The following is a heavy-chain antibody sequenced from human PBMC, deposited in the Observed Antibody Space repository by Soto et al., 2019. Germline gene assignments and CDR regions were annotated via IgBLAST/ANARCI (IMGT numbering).Heavy chain of an antibody. J-gene: IGHJ4*02. CDR3: VKQSGSGSYYKVGCGGPFDS. D-gene: IGHD3-10*01. V-gene: IGHV3-30*18. CDR1: GFTFNNYG. Sequence: QVQLVESGGGVVQPGRSLRLSCAASGFTFNNYGMHWVRQAPGKGLEWVVVISFDGGNTVYADSVKGRFTISRDNSKETXYXRMTSRRAEDTAVYYCVKQSGSGSYYKVGCGGPFDSWGQGTLVTVSS. CDR2: ISFDGGNT.